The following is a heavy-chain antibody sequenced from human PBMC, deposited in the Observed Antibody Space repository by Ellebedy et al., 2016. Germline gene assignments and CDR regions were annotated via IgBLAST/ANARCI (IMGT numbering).Heavy chain of an antibody. CDR2: LYYSGST. V-gene: IGHV4-39*01. CDR1: GGSISISSYY. Sequence: SETLSLTCTVSGGSISISSYYWGWIRQPPGKGLEWIGSLYYSGSTYYNPSLKSRVTISVDTSKNQFSLKLSSVTAADTAVYYCAGRGYCTNGVCYRSNSNDWYFDLWGRGTLVTVSS. J-gene: IGHJ2*01. CDR3: AGRGYCTNGVCYRSNSNDWYFDL. D-gene: IGHD2-8*01.